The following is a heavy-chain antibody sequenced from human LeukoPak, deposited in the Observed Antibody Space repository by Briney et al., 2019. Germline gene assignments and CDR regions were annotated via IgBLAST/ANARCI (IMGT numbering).Heavy chain of an antibody. CDR3: AKEMDYGDYVSGYFQH. Sequence: GGSLRLSCAASGFTFSSYAMSWVRQAPGKGLEWVSAISGSGGSTYYADSVKGRFTISRDNSKNTLYLQMNSLSAEDTAVYYCAKEMDYGDYVSGYFQHWGQGTLVTVSS. J-gene: IGHJ1*01. CDR1: GFTFSSYA. V-gene: IGHV3-23*01. CDR2: ISGSGGST. D-gene: IGHD4-17*01.